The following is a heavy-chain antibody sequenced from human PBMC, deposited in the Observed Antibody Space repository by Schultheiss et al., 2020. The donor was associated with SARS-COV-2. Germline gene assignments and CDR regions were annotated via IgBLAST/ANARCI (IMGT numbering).Heavy chain of an antibody. CDR3: ASELDYDFWSGYYKCFGYYYYMAV. J-gene: IGHJ6*03. V-gene: IGHV3-74*01. D-gene: IGHD3-3*01. CDR1: GFTFSSYW. Sequence: GGSLRLSCAASGFTFSSYWMHWVRQAPGKGRVWVSRINSDGSSTSYADSVKGRFTISRDNAKNTLYLQMNSLRAEDTAVYYCASELDYDFWSGYYKCFGYYYYMAVWGKGTTVTVSS. CDR2: INSDGSST.